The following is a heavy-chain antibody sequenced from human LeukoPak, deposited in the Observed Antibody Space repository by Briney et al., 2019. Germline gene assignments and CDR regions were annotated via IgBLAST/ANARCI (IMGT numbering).Heavy chain of an antibody. CDR1: GFTFSDYP. CDR2: ISFDGSNK. J-gene: IGHJ3*02. D-gene: IGHD1/OR15-1a*01. Sequence: GGSLRLSCAASGFTFSDYPMNWVRQAPGKGLEWVALISFDGSNKYYADSVKGRFTISRDNSKNTLYLQMNSLRAEDTAVYYCARDRTGSNWDKGRPDTFDIWGQGTMVTVSS. CDR3: ARDRTGSNWDKGRPDTFDI. V-gene: IGHV3-30-3*01.